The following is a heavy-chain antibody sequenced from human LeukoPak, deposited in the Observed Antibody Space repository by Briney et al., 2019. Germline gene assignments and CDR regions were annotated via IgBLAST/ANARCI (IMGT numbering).Heavy chain of an antibody. Sequence: GGSLRLSCATSGFSLATYPMHWVRQAPGRGLEWVAVVSPDGSNRHYIESVKGRFTISRDSSENTLHLQMDNLRGEDTALYYCARQGSALQYYLNYLDVWGKGTTVTVSS. CDR3: ARQGSALQYYLNYLDV. J-gene: IGHJ6*03. V-gene: IGHV3-30*10. CDR2: VSPDGSNR. D-gene: IGHD6-25*01. CDR1: GFSLATYP.